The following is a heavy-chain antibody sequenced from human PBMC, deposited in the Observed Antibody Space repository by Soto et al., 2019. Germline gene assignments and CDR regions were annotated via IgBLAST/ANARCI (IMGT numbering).Heavy chain of an antibody. CDR2: ISPMLGMS. CDR3: ATSYGAGSAHFDS. J-gene: IGHJ4*02. Sequence: QVQLVQSGAEVTKPGSSVTVSCTASGDTFSRFTLSWVRQAPGQGLEWMGRISPMLGMSNSALKFQGRVTLTADKSTNKVYMHLNSLRSSDTAVYYCATSYGAGSAHFDSWGQGTLVTVS. D-gene: IGHD3-10*01. CDR1: GDTFSRFT. V-gene: IGHV1-69*02.